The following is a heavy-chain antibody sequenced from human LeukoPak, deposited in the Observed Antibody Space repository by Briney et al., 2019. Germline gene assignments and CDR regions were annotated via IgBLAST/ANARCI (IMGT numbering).Heavy chain of an antibody. V-gene: IGHV4-31*11. CDR3: ARGADAHKVAY. CDR1: GGSINGGGYD. J-gene: IGHJ4*02. D-gene: IGHD2-2*01. Sequence: PSQTLSLTCAVAGGSINGGGYDWNWGRQHPGRGLEGIGCINPTGNLYKNPTRKGRRTITEETSKSHFSLSVTYVTAAGTAINSSARGADAHKVAYWSQGTLVTVSS. CDR2: INPTGNL.